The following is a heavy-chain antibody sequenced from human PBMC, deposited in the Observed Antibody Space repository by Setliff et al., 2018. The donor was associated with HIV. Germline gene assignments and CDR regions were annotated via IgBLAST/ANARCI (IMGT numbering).Heavy chain of an antibody. CDR2: IYTSGST. V-gene: IGHV4-61*02. Sequence: PSETLSLTCTVSGGSISSGSYYWSWIRQPAGKGLEWIGRIYTSGSTNYNPSLKSRVTISVDTSKNQLSLKLSSVTAADTAVYYCSVIDYWGQGTLVTVSS. J-gene: IGHJ4*02. CDR1: GGSISSGSYY. CDR3: SVIDY.